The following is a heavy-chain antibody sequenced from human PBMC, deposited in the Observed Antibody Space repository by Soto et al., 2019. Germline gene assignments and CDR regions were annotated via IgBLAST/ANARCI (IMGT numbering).Heavy chain of an antibody. CDR2: IIPILGIA. CDR3: ARAPQPSSTSYQS. Sequence: QVQLVQSGAEVKKPGSSVKVSCKASGGTFSSYTISWVRQAPGQGLEWMGRIIPILGIANYAQKFQGRVTMTADKSTSTAYMELSSLRAEDTAVYYCARAPQPSSTSYQSWGQGTLVTVSS. CDR1: GGTFSSYT. D-gene: IGHD2-2*01. J-gene: IGHJ5*02. V-gene: IGHV1-69*02.